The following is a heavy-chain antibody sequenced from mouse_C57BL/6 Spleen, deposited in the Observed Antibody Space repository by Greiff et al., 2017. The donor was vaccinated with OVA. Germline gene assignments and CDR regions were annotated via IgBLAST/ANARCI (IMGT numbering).Heavy chain of an antibody. D-gene: IGHD2-1*01. CDR2: INPGSGGT. J-gene: IGHJ4*01. Sequence: QVQLQQSGAELVRPGTSVKVSCKASGYAFTNYLIEWVKQRPGQGLEWIGVINPGSGGTNYNEKFKGKATLTADKSSSTAYMQLSSLTSEDSAVYFCARGIYYGNYESAMDYWGQGTSVTVSS. CDR3: ARGIYYGNYESAMDY. V-gene: IGHV1-54*01. CDR1: GYAFTNYL.